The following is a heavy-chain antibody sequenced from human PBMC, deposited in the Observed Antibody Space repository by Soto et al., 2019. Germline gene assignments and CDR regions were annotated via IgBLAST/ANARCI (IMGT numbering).Heavy chain of an antibody. D-gene: IGHD2-15*01. J-gene: IGHJ6*03. CDR2: ISAYNGNT. V-gene: IGHV1-18*01. CDR3: ASTTLQYCSGGSCYSLYYYYMDV. Sequence: ASVKVSCKASGYTFTSYGISWVRQAPGQGLEWMGWISAYNGNTNYAQKLQGRVTMTTGTSTSTAYMELRSLRSDDTAVYYCASTTLQYCSGGSCYSLYYYYMDVWGKGTTVTVSS. CDR1: GYTFTSYG.